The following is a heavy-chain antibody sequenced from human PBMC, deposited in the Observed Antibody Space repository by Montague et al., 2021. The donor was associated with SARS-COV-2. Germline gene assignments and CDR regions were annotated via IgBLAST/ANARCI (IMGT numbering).Heavy chain of an antibody. CDR3: AKSAWGVTDAFDI. J-gene: IGHJ3*02. Sequence: FLRLSCAASEFAFSSYAMSWVRQAPGKGLEWVSAIYSGGSSTFYADSVKGRFTISRDNSKSTLYLQMNSLRAEDTAVYYCAKSAWGVTDAFDIWGQGTMVTVSS. CDR1: EFAFSSYA. D-gene: IGHD1-26*01. V-gene: IGHV3-23*03. CDR2: IYSGGSST.